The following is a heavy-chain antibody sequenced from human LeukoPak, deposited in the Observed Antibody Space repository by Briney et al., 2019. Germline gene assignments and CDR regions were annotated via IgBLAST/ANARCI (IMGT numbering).Heavy chain of an antibody. D-gene: IGHD3-16*02. J-gene: IGHJ4*02. V-gene: IGHV3-33*01. Sequence: PGRSLRLSCAASGFTFSSYGMHWVRQAPGKGLEWVAVIWYDGSNKYYADSVKGRFTISRDNSKNTLYLQMNSLRAEDTAVYYCARGGFYDYVWGSYRIDYWGQGTLVTVSS. CDR3: ARGGFYDYVWGSYRIDY. CDR1: GFTFSSYG. CDR2: IWYDGSNK.